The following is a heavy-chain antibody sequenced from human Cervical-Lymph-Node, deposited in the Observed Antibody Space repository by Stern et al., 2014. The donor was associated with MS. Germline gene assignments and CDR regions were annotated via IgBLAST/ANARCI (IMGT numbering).Heavy chain of an antibody. V-gene: IGHV3-33*01. CDR3: ARWMTTPSPSLGY. D-gene: IGHD4-17*01. Sequence: VQLVESGGGVVQPGRSLRLSCAASGFTFSGYGMNWVRQAPGKGLEWVAVIWYDGSNKYYAASVKGRFTISRDNSKNTLYLQMNSLRAEDTAVYYCARWMTTPSPSLGYWGQGTLVTVSS. CDR2: IWYDGSNK. CDR1: GFTFSGYG. J-gene: IGHJ4*02.